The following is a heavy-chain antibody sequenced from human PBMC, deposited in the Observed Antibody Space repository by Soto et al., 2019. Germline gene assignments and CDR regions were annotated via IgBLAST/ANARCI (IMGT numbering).Heavy chain of an antibody. V-gene: IGHV3-23*01. CDR2: ISGSSDST. Sequence: EVQLLESGGGLVQPGGSLRLSCAASGFTFSSYAMSWVRQAPGKGLEWVSGISGSSDSTYYIDAEKGRFTISRDNSKNTLYLQMNSLRAEDTALYYCAKSPYGGAWYYFDHWGQGTLVNVSS. CDR1: GFTFSSYA. CDR3: AKSPYGGAWYYFDH. J-gene: IGHJ4*02. D-gene: IGHD6-19*01.